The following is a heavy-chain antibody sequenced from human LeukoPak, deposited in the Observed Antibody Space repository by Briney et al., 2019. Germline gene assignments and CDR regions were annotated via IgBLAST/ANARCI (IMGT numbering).Heavy chain of an antibody. D-gene: IGHD3-16*02. V-gene: IGHV3-30*18. CDR2: ISYDGSDK. CDR3: AKDSHVWGSYRYRDFDY. Sequence: GGSLRLSCAASGFTFSSYGMHWVRQAPGKGLEWVAVISYDGSDKYCADSVKGRFTISRDNSKNTLYLQMNSLRAEDTAVYYCAKDSHVWGSYRYRDFDYWGQGTLVTVSS. J-gene: IGHJ4*02. CDR1: GFTFSSYG.